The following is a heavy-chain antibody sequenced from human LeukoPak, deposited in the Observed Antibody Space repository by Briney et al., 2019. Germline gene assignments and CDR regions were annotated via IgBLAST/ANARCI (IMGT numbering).Heavy chain of an antibody. V-gene: IGHV3-48*02. J-gene: IGHJ6*03. CDR1: GFSFSDYN. Sequence: GGSLRLSCAASGFSFSDYNMNWVRQARGKGLEWISYVSSSSRTIYYADSVRGRFTISRDNAKNSLYLQMNSLRDEDTAVYYCARVTEMSRVHYYYMDVWGKGTTVIVS. D-gene: IGHD5-24*01. CDR2: VSSSSRTI. CDR3: ARVTEMSRVHYYYMDV.